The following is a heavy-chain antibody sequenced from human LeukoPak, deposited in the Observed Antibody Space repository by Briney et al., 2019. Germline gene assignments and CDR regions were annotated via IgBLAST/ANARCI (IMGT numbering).Heavy chain of an antibody. V-gene: IGHV4-39*07. CDR1: GGSISSSSYY. Sequence: SETLSLTCTVSGGSISSSSYYWGWIRQPPGKGLEWIGSIYYSGSTYYNPSLKSRVTISVDTSKNQFSLKLSSVTAADTAVYYCARDGGYSYGYQFWGQGTLVTVSS. CDR2: IYYSGST. D-gene: IGHD5-18*01. J-gene: IGHJ4*02. CDR3: ARDGGYSYGYQF.